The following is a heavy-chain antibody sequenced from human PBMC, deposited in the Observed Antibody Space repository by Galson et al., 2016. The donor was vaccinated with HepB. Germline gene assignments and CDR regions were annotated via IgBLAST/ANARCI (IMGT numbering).Heavy chain of an antibody. D-gene: IGHD2-21*01. CDR1: GFTLTNYG. CDR2: ISYDGSAE. V-gene: IGHV3-30*18. J-gene: IGHJ4*02. CDR3: AKDLWINKWTNYFDY. Sequence: SLRLSCAASGFTLTNYGMHWVRQAPGKGLEWVAMISYDGSAEYYADSVKGRFTISRDNSENTVYLQMSSLRTEDTAVYYCAKDLWINKWTNYFDYWGQGTLVTVSS.